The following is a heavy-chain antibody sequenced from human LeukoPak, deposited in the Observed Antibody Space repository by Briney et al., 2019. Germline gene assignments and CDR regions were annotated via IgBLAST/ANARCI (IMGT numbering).Heavy chain of an antibody. J-gene: IGHJ4*02. CDR2: INHSGST. V-gene: IGHV4-34*01. CDR3: ARGLGIGPIVVVPAAMYYFDY. D-gene: IGHD2-2*01. CDR1: GGSFSGYY. Sequence: SETLSLTCAVYGGSFSGYYWSWIRQPPGKGLEWIGEINHSGSTNYNPSLKSRVTISVDTSKNQFSLKLGSVTAADTAVYYCARGLGIGPIVVVPAAMYYFDYWGQGTLVTDSS.